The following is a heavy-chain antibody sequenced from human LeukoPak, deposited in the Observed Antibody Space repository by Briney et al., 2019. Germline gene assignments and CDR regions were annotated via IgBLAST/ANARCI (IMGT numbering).Heavy chain of an antibody. V-gene: IGHV4-59*01. Sequence: SETLSLTCTVSGGSISSYYWSWIRQPPGKGLEWIGYIYYSGSTNYNPSLKSRVTISVDTSKNQFSLKLSSVTAADTAIYYCARDVGYNHGNYYDYWGQGTLVTVSS. CDR3: ARDVGYNHGNYYDY. D-gene: IGHD5-18*01. J-gene: IGHJ4*02. CDR2: IYYSGST. CDR1: GGSISSYY.